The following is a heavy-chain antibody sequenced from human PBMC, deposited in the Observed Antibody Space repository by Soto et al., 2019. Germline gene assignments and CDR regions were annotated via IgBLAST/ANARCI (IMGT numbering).Heavy chain of an antibody. CDR1: GFTFRSFT. V-gene: IGHV3-21*01. CDR3: TRDASRDSSARGWFDP. Sequence: GGSLRLSCAASGFTFRSFTMNWVRQAPGKGLEWVSTISSKSANIYYTDAVRGRFTISRDNAKNSLHLQMNSLRAEDTAVYYCTRDASRDSSARGWFDPWGPGTLVTVSS. D-gene: IGHD6-13*01. CDR2: ISSKSANI. J-gene: IGHJ5*02.